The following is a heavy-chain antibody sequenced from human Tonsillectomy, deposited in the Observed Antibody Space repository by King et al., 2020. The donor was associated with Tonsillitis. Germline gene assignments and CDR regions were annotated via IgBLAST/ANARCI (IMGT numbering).Heavy chain of an antibody. Sequence: VQLVESGGGVVQPGRSLRLSCAASGFTFSSHAMHWVRQAPGKGPEWVAIISYDGSNKYYTDSVKGRFTISRDNSKNTLYLQMNNLRREDTAVYYCEEAEGSGSYANYMDVWGKGTTVTVSS. V-gene: IGHV3-30-3*02. CDR1: GFTFSSHA. D-gene: IGHD3-10*01. CDR3: EEAEGSGSYANYMDV. J-gene: IGHJ6*03. CDR2: ISYDGSNK.